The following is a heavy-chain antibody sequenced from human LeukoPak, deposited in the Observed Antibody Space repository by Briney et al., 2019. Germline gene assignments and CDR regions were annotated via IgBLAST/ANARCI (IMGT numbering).Heavy chain of an antibody. CDR3: AKPSGSDPVDY. CDR2: ISGSGGST. V-gene: IGHV3-23*01. D-gene: IGHD1-26*01. J-gene: IGHJ4*02. Sequence: GGSLRLSCAASGFTFRSYAMSWVRQAPGKGLEWVSAISGSGGSTYYADSVKGRFTIPGDKSKNTLYLQMNSLRAEDTAVYYCAKPSGSDPVDYWGQGTLVTVSS. CDR1: GFTFRSYA.